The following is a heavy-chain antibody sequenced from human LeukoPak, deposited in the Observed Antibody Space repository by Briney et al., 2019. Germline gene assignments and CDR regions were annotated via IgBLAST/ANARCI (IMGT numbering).Heavy chain of an antibody. CDR1: GGSISCGDYY. J-gene: IGHJ4*02. D-gene: IGHD3-3*01. Sequence: SQTLSFTCTVSGGSISCGDYYWSWIRQPPGKGLECIRYIYYSKSTYYNPSLKSRVTISVDTSKNQFSLKLSSVTAADTAVYYCASYDFWSGYLDYWGQGTLVTVSS. CDR3: ASYDFWSGYLDY. V-gene: IGHV4-30-4*08. CDR2: IYYSKST.